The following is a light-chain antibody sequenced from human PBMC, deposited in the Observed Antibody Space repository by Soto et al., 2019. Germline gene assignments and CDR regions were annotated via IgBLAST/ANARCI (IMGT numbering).Light chain of an antibody. CDR1: QRVGNDF. CDR2: NAF. V-gene: IGKV3-20*01. Sequence: EVVLTQSPGTLSLSPGERATLSCRASQRVGNDFLAWFQQKPGQAPRLLIYNAFSRATGIPDRFSGSGSGTDFTLTVSRLEPDDFAVYYCQQYAYSPQTFGQGTRLEMK. CDR3: QQYAYSPQT. J-gene: IGKJ5*01.